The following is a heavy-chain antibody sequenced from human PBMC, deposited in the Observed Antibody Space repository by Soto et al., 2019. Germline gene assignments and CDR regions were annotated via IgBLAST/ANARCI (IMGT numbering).Heavy chain of an antibody. CDR3: AREAVAGTWFLFRRKQNWFDP. V-gene: IGHV3-23*01. J-gene: IGHJ5*02. CDR1: VFTFSSNA. Sequence: GGSLRLSCAASVFTFSSNAMTWVRRAPGKGLEWVSVITNTGGDTLYADSVKGRFTMSRDNSKNILYLQMNSLRHEDTAVYYCAREAVAGTWFLFRRKQNWFDPWGQGTLVTVPQ. D-gene: IGHD6-19*01. CDR2: ITNTGGDT.